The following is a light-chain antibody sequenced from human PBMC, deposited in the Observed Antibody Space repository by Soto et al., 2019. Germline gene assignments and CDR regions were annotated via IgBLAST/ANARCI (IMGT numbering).Light chain of an antibody. CDR3: SSYTGSNTPVV. Sequence: QSVLTQPASVSGSPGQSITISCTGTSSDVGGYNYVSWYQQHPGKAPNLIIFDVSNRPSGVSNRFSGSKSGNSASLTISGRQAEDEADYYCSSYTGSNTPVVFGGGTKLTVL. CDR2: DVS. V-gene: IGLV2-14*01. J-gene: IGLJ2*01. CDR1: SSDVGGYNY.